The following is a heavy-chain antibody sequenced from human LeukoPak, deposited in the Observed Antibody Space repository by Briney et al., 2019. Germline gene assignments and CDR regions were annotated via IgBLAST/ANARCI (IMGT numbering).Heavy chain of an antibody. Sequence: PGGSLRLSCAASGFTFSTYAMGWVRQAPGEGLKWVSSISGSGGSTYYADSVKGRFTISRDNSKNTLYLQMNSLRAEDTAVYYCAKDRSMILEWLTDYWGQGTLVTVSS. CDR3: AKDRSMILEWLTDY. V-gene: IGHV3-23*01. CDR2: ISGSGGST. D-gene: IGHD3-3*01. J-gene: IGHJ4*02. CDR1: GFTFSTYA.